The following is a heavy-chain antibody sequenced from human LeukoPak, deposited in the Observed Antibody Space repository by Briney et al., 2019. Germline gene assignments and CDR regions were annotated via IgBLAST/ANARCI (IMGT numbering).Heavy chain of an antibody. D-gene: IGHD6-19*01. CDR2: IKHDGSED. CDR1: GFTLSNYW. J-gene: IGHJ4*02. V-gene: IGHV3-7*03. Sequence: GGSLRLSCAASGFTLSNYWMTWVRQAPGKGLEWVANIKHDGSEDYYLDSVKGRFTISRDNAKSSMWLQMNSLRAEDTAVYYCAKDLAVAPDHFDYWGQGTLVTVSS. CDR3: AKDLAVAPDHFDY.